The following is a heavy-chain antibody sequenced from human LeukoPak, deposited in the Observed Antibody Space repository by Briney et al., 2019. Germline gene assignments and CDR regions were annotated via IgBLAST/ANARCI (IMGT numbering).Heavy chain of an antibody. CDR2: IVHSGTT. V-gene: IGHV4-39*07. J-gene: IGHJ3*02. Sequence: PSETLSLTCSVSSGSISISSHFWGWVRQSPGKTLEWIGSIVHSGTTFYNPSLKGRVIISVDTSKNQFSLSLSSVTAADTAVYYCVRGSRGDGAAFDIWGQGTMVTVSS. D-gene: IGHD7-27*01. CDR3: VRGSRGDGAAFDI. CDR1: SGSISISSHF.